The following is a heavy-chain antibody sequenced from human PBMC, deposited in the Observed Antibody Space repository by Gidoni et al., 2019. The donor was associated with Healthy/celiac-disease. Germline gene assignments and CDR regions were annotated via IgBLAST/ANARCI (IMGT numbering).Heavy chain of an antibody. CDR1: GYSFTSYW. Sequence: EVQLVQSAAGVKKPRESLKISCTGSGYSFTSYWIGWVRQMRGKGLEWMGIIYPVDADTRYSPSFQGQVTISADKSISTAYLQWSSLKASDTAMYYCARPPIYYGSGSYSFDYWGQGTMVTVSS. V-gene: IGHV5-51*03. D-gene: IGHD3-10*01. CDR2: IYPVDADT. CDR3: ARPPIYYGSGSYSFDY. J-gene: IGHJ4*02.